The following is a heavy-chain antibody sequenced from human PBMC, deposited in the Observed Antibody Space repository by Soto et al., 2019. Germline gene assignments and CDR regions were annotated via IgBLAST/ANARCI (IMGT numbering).Heavy chain of an antibody. CDR2: IIPIFGTA. J-gene: IGHJ6*02. CDR3: ARSMIVVVTIYYYYGMDV. D-gene: IGHD3-22*01. CDR1: GGTFSSYA. V-gene: IGHV1-69*13. Sequence: ASVKVSCKASGGTFSSYAISWVRQAPGQGLEWMGGIIPIFGTANYAQKFQGRVTITADESTSTAYMELSSLRSEDTAVYYCARSMIVVVTIYYYYGMDVWGQGTTVTVSS.